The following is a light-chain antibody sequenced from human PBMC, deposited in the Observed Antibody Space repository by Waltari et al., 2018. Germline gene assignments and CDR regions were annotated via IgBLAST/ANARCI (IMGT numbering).Light chain of an antibody. Sequence: QSVLTQPPSVSAAPGQKVTISCPGSSSHIGNNYVTWYQQLPGTAPKLLIYENNKRPSGIPDRFSGSKSGTSATLGITGLQTGDEADYYCGTWDSSLSAWVFGGGTKLTVL. CDR1: SSHIGNNY. V-gene: IGLV1-51*02. CDR3: GTWDSSLSAWV. CDR2: ENN. J-gene: IGLJ3*02.